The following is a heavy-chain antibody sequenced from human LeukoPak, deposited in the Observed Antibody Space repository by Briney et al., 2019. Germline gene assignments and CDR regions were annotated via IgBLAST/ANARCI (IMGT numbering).Heavy chain of an antibody. CDR3: ARDKPFYPLRGLFAGGYFDY. CDR1: GFTFSSYS. CDR2: ISSSSSYI. V-gene: IGHV3-21*01. Sequence: GGSLRLSCAASGFTFSSYSMNWVRQAPGKGLEWVSSISSSSSYIYYADSVKGRFTISRDNAKNSLYLQMNSLRAEDTAVYYCARDKPFYPLRGLFAGGYFDYWGQGTLVTVSS. D-gene: IGHD3-10*02. J-gene: IGHJ4*02.